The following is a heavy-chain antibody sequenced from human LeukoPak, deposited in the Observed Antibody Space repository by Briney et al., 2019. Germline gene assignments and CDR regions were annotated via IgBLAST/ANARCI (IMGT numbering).Heavy chain of an antibody. CDR3: ARDIGYGSGSYLDY. CDR1: GFAFSDYN. Sequence: GGSLRLACAASGFAFSDYNMRWIRQAPGRGLEWVSSISRSGSTKYYADSVKGLFTISRDNAKNSLFLQMNSLRAEDTAVYYCARDIGYGSGSYLDYWGQGTLVTVSS. J-gene: IGHJ4*02. D-gene: IGHD3-10*01. CDR2: ISRSGSTK. V-gene: IGHV3-11*01.